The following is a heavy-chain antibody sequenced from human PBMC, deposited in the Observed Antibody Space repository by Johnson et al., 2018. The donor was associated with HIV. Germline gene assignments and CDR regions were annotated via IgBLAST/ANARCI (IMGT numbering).Heavy chain of an antibody. CDR2: ISYSGSST. Sequence: VQLVESGGGLVQPGRSLRLSCAASGFTFDDYAMHWVRQAPGKGLEWVSAISYSGSSTYYADSVKGRFTISRDNAKNSLYLQMNSLRTDDTAVYYCATDNGQYGFDIWGQGTIVTVSS. J-gene: IGHJ3*02. V-gene: IGHV3-9*01. CDR3: ATDNGQYGFDI. CDR1: GFTFDDYA.